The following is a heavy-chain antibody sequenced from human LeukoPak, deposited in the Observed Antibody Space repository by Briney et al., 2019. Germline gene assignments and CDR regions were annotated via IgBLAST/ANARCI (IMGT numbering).Heavy chain of an antibody. V-gene: IGHV4-38-2*02. J-gene: IGHJ2*01. D-gene: IGHD3/OR15-3a*01. CDR2: IYHSGST. CDR3: AREPGLARWYLDL. CDR1: GYSISSGYY. Sequence: SETLSLTCTVSGYSISSGYYWGWIRQPPGKGLEWIGSIYHSGSTYYNPSLKSQVTISVDTSKNQFSLKLSSVTAADTAVYYCAREPGLARWYLDLWGRGTLVTVSS.